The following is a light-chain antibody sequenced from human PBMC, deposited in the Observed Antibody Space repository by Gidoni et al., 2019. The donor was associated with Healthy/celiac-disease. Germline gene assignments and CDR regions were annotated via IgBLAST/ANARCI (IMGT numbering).Light chain of an antibody. CDR1: QSVISSY. Sequence: EIVFTQSPATLSFSPGERATLSCGASQSVISSYLSWYQQKPGLAPRRLIYDASRRATGSPDRCSGSGAGTDFTLTISRLEAEDFAVYYCQQYGSTPPWTFGQGTKVEIK. V-gene: IGKV3D-20*01. CDR2: DAS. J-gene: IGKJ1*01. CDR3: QQYGSTPPWT.